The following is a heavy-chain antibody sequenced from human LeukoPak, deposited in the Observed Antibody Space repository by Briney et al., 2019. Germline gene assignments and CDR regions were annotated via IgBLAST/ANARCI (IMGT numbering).Heavy chain of an antibody. Sequence: GGSLRLSCAASRFTFSDSYMSWIRQAPGKGLEWVSYITSSSDYTNYVDSVKGRFTISRDNAKNSLYLQMNSLRAEDTAVYYCATDSGSSYGSSNYWGQGTLVTVSS. CDR2: ITSSSDYT. CDR3: ATDSGSSYGSSNY. V-gene: IGHV3-11*06. D-gene: IGHD5-18*01. J-gene: IGHJ4*02. CDR1: RFTFSDSY.